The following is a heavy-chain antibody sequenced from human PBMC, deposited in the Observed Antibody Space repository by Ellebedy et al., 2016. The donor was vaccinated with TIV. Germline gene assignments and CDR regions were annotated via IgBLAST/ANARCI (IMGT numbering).Heavy chain of an antibody. CDR2: IKPDGRDK. CDR3: ARRYCTISRCFAASWASLDM. CDR1: GFIFSSFA. J-gene: IGHJ3*02. D-gene: IGHD2-2*01. V-gene: IGHV3-7*01. Sequence: PGGSLRLSCDASGFIFSSFAMSWVRQPPGKGLEWVANIKPDGRDKHYVDSVRGRFTIPRDNAKNSLYLQMNSMAVEDTALYYCARRYCTISRCFAASWASLDMWGQGTMVTVSS.